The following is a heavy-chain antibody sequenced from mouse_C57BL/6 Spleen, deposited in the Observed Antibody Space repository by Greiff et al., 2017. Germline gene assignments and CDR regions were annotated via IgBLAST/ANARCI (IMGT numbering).Heavy chain of an antibody. Sequence: EVQRVESGPELVKPGDSVKISCKASGYSFTGYFMNWVMQSHGKSLEWIGRINPYNGDTFYNQKFKGKATLTVDKSSSTAHMELRSLTSEDSAVYYGARKSYYGSSYYAMDYWGQGTSVTVSS. CDR1: GYSFTGYF. V-gene: IGHV1-20*01. CDR2: INPYNGDT. D-gene: IGHD1-1*01. CDR3: ARKSYYGSSYYAMDY. J-gene: IGHJ4*01.